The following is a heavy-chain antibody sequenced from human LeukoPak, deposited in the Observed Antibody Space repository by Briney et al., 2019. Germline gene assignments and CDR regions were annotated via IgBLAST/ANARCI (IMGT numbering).Heavy chain of an antibody. CDR1: GFTFSSYD. D-gene: IGHD1-26*01. CDR2: IRYDGSNK. Sequence: PGGSLRLSCAASGFTFSSYDIHWVRQAPGKGPEWVAFIRYDGSNKYYADSVKGRFTISRDNSKNTLYLQMNSLRVEDTAVYYCARHSGGTYYVNFDPWGQGTLVTVSS. V-gene: IGHV3-30*02. CDR3: ARHSGGTYYVNFDP. J-gene: IGHJ5*02.